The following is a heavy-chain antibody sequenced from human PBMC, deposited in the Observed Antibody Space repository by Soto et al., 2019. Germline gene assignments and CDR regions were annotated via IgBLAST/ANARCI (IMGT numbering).Heavy chain of an antibody. CDR2: IVPMFGTA. D-gene: IGHD3-3*01. V-gene: IGHV1-69*12. J-gene: IGHJ5*02. Sequence: QVHLVQSGAEVKKPGSSVNVSCKTSGGTFGNSAVTWVRQAPGQGLEWMGGIVPMFGTANYAQKFQGRLTMTADESTNAAYMELTSLTSDDTAVYYCARDGEPRNAFLSAPLGGGWFAPWGQGTLVTVSS. CDR1: GGTFGNSA. CDR3: ARDGEPRNAFLSAPLGGGWFAP.